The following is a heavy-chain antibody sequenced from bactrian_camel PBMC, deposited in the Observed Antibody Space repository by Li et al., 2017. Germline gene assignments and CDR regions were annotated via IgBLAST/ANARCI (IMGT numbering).Heavy chain of an antibody. CDR1: GYVVKTYC. D-gene: IGHD2*01. CDR3: AGAAPDYGGNCPTREAFFDY. CDR2: LESDIEVDGTA. Sequence: HVQLVESGGGSVLAGGSLRLSCTASGYVVKTYCMAWFRQAPGKEREEVASLESDIEVDGTATYTDSVKGRFTISRDASKNTAYLQMNTLKPEDTAVYYCAGAAPDYGGNCPTREAFFDYWGQGTQVTVS. J-gene: IGHJ6*01. V-gene: IGHV3S26*01.